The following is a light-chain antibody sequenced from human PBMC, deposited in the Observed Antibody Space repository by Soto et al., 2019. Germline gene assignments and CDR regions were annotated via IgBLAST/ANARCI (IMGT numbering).Light chain of an antibody. Sequence: QSVLTQPASVSGSPGQSITISCTGTSSDVGGYNHVSWYQHHPGKAPKVIIYDVSNRPSGVSNRFSGSKSGNTASLTFSGLQAKDEADYYCSPYTSSSTYVFGTGTKV. J-gene: IGLJ1*01. CDR1: SSDVGGYNH. CDR3: SPYTSSSTYV. CDR2: DVS. V-gene: IGLV2-14*03.